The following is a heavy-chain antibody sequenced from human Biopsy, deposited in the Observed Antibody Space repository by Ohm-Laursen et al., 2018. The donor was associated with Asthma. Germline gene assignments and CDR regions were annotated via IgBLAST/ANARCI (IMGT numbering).Heavy chain of an antibody. D-gene: IGHD3-10*01. CDR1: GFTFSDYY. J-gene: IGHJ4*02. V-gene: IGHV3-11*04. CDR2: INGKGNSI. Sequence: GSLRLFCTASGFTFSDYYMSWIRQAPGKGLEWISYINGKGNSIEYADSVKGRFTISRDNAKNSLYLQMNSLRAEDTALYYCGRERSYMVDYWGQGTLVIVSS. CDR3: GRERSYMVDY.